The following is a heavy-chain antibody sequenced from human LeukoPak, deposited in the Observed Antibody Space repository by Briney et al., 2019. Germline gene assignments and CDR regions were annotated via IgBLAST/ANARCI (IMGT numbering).Heavy chain of an antibody. CDR1: GYTFTGYY. D-gene: IGHD3-9*01. V-gene: IGHV1-2*02. J-gene: IGHJ2*01. CDR3: AREPHYDLLTGYALGYLDL. CDR2: INSNSGDT. Sequence: ASVKVSCKASGYTFTGYYMHWVRQAPGQGLEWMGWINSNSGDTNYAQTFQGRVTMTRDTSISTAYMELSRLRSDDTAVYYCAREPHYDLLTGYALGYLDLWGRGTLLTVSS.